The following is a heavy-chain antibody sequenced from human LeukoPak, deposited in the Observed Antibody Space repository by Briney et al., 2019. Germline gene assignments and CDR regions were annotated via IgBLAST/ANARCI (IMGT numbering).Heavy chain of an antibody. D-gene: IGHD4-23*01. CDR2: ISAYNGNT. CDR3: ARIVSRARFLIYGGNVRYFDY. J-gene: IGHJ4*02. Sequence: ASVKVSCKASGYTFTSYGISWVRQAPGQGLEWMGWISAYNGNTNYAQKLQGRVTVTTDTSTSTAYMELRSLRSDDTAVYYCARIVSRARFLIYGGNVRYFDYWGQGTLVTVSS. V-gene: IGHV1-18*01. CDR1: GYTFTSYG.